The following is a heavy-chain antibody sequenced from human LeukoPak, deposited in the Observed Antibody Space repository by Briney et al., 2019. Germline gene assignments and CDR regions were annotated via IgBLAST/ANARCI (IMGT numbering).Heavy chain of an antibody. CDR3: ARDQRPSSSFDY. CDR1: GGTFSSYA. D-gene: IGHD2-2*01. J-gene: IGHJ4*02. Sequence: ASVKVSCKASGGTFSSYAISWVRQAPGQGLEWMGGIIPIFGTANYAQKFQGRVTITADESTSTAYMELNSLRSEDTAVYYCARDQRPSSSFDYWGQGTLVTVSS. V-gene: IGHV1-69*13. CDR2: IIPIFGTA.